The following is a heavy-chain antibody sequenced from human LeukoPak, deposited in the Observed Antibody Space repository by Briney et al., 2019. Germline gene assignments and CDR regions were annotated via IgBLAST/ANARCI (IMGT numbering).Heavy chain of an antibody. V-gene: IGHV3-11*01. J-gene: IGHJ4*02. Sequence: GGSLRLSCAASGFTFSDCYMSWIRQAPGKGLEWVSYISSGGSDKYHADSVKGRFTISRDDAKNSLYLQMNSPRAEDTAVYYCARELNPYSSSWFHWGQGTLVTVSS. D-gene: IGHD6-13*01. CDR2: ISSGGSDK. CDR1: GFTFSDCY. CDR3: ARELNPYSSSWFH.